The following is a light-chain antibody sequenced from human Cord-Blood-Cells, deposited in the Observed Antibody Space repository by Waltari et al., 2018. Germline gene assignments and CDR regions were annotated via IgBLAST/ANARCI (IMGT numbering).Light chain of an antibody. CDR3: QSADSSGTVV. V-gene: IGLV3-25*03. CDR1: ALPKQY. Sequence: SYELTQPPSVSVSPGQTASTTCSGDALPKQYAYWYQQKPGQAPVLVIYKDSERPSGIPERFSGSSSGTTVTLTISGVQAEDEADYYCQSADSSGTVVFGGGTKLTVL. CDR2: KDS. J-gene: IGLJ2*01.